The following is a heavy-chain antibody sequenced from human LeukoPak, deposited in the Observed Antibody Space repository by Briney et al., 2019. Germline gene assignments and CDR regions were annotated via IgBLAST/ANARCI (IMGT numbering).Heavy chain of an antibody. D-gene: IGHD4-11*01. CDR2: IYYSGST. J-gene: IGHJ6*02. CDR1: GGSISSSSYY. CDR3: ARRVRSTVTWRGDPYYYGMDV. V-gene: IGHV4-39*01. Sequence: PSETLSLTCPVSGGSISSSSYYWGWIRQPPGKGLEWIGSIYYSGSTYYNPSLKSRVTISVDTSKNQFSLKLSSVTAADTAVYYCARRVRSTVTWRGDPYYYGMDVWGQGTTVTVSS.